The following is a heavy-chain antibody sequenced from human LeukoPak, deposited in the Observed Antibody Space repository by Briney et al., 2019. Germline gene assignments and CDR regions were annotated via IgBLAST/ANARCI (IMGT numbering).Heavy chain of an antibody. Sequence: SETLSRTGTGSGGSISSISHYWGWLRQPPGKGLEWISSIYYSGNTYYNPSLSTRATISLDTSQNQVSLKLPCVTAADTAGYYCPPHGGAYYDILTGNFDYWGQGTLVTVSS. V-gene: IGHV4-39*01. J-gene: IGHJ4*02. CDR3: PPHGGAYYDILTGNFDY. CDR2: IYYSGNT. D-gene: IGHD3-9*01. CDR1: GGSISSISHY.